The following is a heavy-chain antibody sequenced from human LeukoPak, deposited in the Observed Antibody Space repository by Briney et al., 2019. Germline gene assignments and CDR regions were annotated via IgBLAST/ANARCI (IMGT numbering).Heavy chain of an antibody. CDR3: ARNKAKSTTTLGD. CDR2: INQDGSET. CDR1: GFTFSSYW. V-gene: IGHV3-7*01. Sequence: GESLRLSCAASGFTFSSYWMSWVRQAPGKGLEWVANINQDGSETFYVDAVEGRFTISRDNAKNSLFLQMNSPRGEDTAVYYCARNKAKSTTTLGDWGQGTLVIVSS. D-gene: IGHD4-11*01. J-gene: IGHJ4*02.